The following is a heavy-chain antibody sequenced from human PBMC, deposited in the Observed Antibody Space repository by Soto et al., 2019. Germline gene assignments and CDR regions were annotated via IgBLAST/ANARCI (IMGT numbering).Heavy chain of an antibody. CDR3: ARTKLRFLEWPPRGEFDV. CDR2: INAGNGNT. J-gene: IGHJ5*02. Sequence: ASVKVSCKASGYTFTSYAMHWVRQAPGQRLEWMGWINAGNGNTKYSQKFQGRVTITRDTSASTAYMELSSLRSEDTAVYYCARTKLRFLEWPPRGEFDVWGQGGLVTVSS. CDR1: GYTFTSYA. D-gene: IGHD3-3*01. V-gene: IGHV1-3*01.